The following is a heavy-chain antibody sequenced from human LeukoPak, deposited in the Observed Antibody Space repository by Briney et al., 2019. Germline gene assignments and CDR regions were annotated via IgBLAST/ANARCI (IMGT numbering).Heavy chain of an antibody. V-gene: IGHV4-39*01. CDR1: GGSISSSSYY. CDR2: VYYSGST. CDR3: GYGAGMDV. Sequence: SETLSLTCTVSGGSISSSSYYWAWIRQPPGKGLEWLGSVYYSGSTYYNPSLKSRVTISVDTSKNQFSLKLSSVTAADTAVYYCGYGAGMDVWGQGTTVTVSS. J-gene: IGHJ6*02. D-gene: IGHD1-26*01.